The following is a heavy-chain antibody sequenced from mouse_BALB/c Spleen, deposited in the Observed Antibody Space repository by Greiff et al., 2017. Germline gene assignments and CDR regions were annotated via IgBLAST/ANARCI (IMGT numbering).Heavy chain of an antibody. CDR2: ISYSGST. CDR3: ARMGRLDYFDY. J-gene: IGHJ2*01. V-gene: IGHV3-2*02. D-gene: IGHD4-1*01. CDR1: GYSITSDYA. Sequence: EVQLVESGPGLVKPSQSLSLTCTVTGYSITSDYAWNWIRQFPGNKLEWMGYISYSGSTSYNPSLKSRISITRDTSKNQFFLQLNSVTTEDTATYYCARMGRLDYFDYWGQGTTLTVSS.